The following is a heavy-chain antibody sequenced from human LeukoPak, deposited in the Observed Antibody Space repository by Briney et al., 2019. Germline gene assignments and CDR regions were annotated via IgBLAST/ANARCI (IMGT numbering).Heavy chain of an antibody. V-gene: IGHV3-53*01. CDR3: ARVGLGYCSGGSCYPEDY. Sequence: GGSLRLSCAASGFTASSNYMSWVRQAPGKGLKWVSVIYSGGSTYYADSVKGRFTISRDNSKNTLYLQMNSLRAEDTAVYYCARVGLGYCSGGSCYPEDYWGQGTLVTVSS. D-gene: IGHD2-15*01. CDR1: GFTASSNY. J-gene: IGHJ4*02. CDR2: IYSGGST.